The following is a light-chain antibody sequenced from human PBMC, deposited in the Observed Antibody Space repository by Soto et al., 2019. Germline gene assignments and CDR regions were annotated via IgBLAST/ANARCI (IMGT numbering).Light chain of an antibody. V-gene: IGKV1-39*01. J-gene: IGKJ1*01. CDR3: EQSSTTPWT. Sequence: DIQMTQSPSSLSASVGDSVTITCRASQNINTYLNWYQQKPGKAPRFLISAASTLYSGVPSRFSGSGSGTDFTLTISGLQREDFETYYCEQSSTTPWTFGQGTKVEI. CDR1: QNINTY. CDR2: AAS.